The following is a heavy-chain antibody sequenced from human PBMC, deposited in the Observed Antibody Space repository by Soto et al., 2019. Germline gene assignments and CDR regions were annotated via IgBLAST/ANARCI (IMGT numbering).Heavy chain of an antibody. Sequence: QVQLVQSGAEVKKPGASVKVSCKASGYTFTSYDINWVRQATGQGLEWMGWMNPNSGNTGYAQKFQGRVTMTRNTSFITTYMELSSRISEDTTVYYYARAGYYGSARYLPPAQYYYYYYMDVWGKGTTVTVSS. D-gene: IGHD3-10*01. CDR1: GYTFTSYD. CDR3: ARAGYYGSARYLPPAQYYYYYYMDV. CDR2: MNPNSGNT. V-gene: IGHV1-8*01. J-gene: IGHJ6*03.